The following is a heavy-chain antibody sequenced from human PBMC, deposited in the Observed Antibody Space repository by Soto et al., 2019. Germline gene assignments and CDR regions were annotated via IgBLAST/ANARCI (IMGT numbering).Heavy chain of an antibody. CDR3: ARDGDPQSAFWSGPLGGGRFDP. V-gene: IGHV1-69*12. D-gene: IGHD3-3*01. CDR2: IVPMFGTA. Sequence: QVQLVQSGAAVKKPGSSVNVSCKTSGGTFGNSAVTWVRQAPGQGLEWLGGIVPMFGTANYAQKFQGRVTITADESTIIAYMELNSLKTDDTAVYYCARDGDPQSAFWSGPLGGGRFDPWGQGTLVTVSS. J-gene: IGHJ5*02. CDR1: GGTFGNSA.